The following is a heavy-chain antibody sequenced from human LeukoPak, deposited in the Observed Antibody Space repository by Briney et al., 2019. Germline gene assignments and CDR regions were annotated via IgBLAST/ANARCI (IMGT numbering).Heavy chain of an antibody. CDR2: INPNSGGT. D-gene: IGHD2-2*01. V-gene: IGHV1-2*02. Sequence: ASVKVSYKASGYTFTGYYMHWVRQAPGQGLEWMGWINPNSGGTNYAQKFQGRVTMTRDTSISTAYMELSRLRSDDTAVYYCAREAVVVVPAATPDYWGQGTLVTVSS. CDR1: GYTFTGYY. J-gene: IGHJ4*02. CDR3: AREAVVVVPAATPDY.